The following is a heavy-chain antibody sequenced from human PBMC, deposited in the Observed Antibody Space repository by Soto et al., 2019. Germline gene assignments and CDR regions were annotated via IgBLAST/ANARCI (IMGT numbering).Heavy chain of an antibody. V-gene: IGHV3-9*01. D-gene: IGHD2-2*01. Sequence: EVQLVESGGGLVQPGRSLRLSCAASGFTFDDYAMHWXXXAXGKGLEWVAGISWNSGSMDYADSVKGRFTISRDNAKXXXXXXXXXXXXXXXXXXXXXXXXXPQPWLYGLDVWGQGTTVTVSS. J-gene: IGHJ6*02. CDR2: ISWNSGSM. CDR3: XXXXXPQPWLYGLDV. CDR1: GFTFDDYA.